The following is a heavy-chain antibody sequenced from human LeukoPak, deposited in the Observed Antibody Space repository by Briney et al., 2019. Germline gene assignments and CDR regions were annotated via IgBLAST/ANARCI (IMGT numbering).Heavy chain of an antibody. CDR1: GFTFSSYA. D-gene: IGHD1-26*01. J-gene: IGHJ3*02. CDR3: AKDGPRGAPVHDAFDI. CDR2: ISGSGGST. V-gene: IGHV3-23*01. Sequence: GGSLRLSCAASGFTFSSYAMSWVRQAPGKGLEWVSAISGSGGSTYYADSVEGRFTISRDNSKNTLYLQMNSLRAEDTAVYYCAKDGPRGAPVHDAFDIWGQGTMVTVSS.